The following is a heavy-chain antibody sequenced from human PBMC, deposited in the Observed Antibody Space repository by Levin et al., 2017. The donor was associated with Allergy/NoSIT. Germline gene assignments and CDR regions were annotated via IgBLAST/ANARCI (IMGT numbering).Heavy chain of an antibody. CDR3: ARGPITIFGVVSHYYYYMDV. CDR1: GYTFTGYY. J-gene: IGHJ6*03. V-gene: IGHV1-2*06. D-gene: IGHD3-3*01. Sequence: GESLKISCKASGYTFTGYYMHWVRQAPGQGLEWMGRINPNSGGTNYAQKFQGRVTMTRDTSISTAYMELSRLRSDDTAVYYCARGPITIFGVVSHYYYYMDVWGKGTTVTVSS. CDR2: INPNSGGT.